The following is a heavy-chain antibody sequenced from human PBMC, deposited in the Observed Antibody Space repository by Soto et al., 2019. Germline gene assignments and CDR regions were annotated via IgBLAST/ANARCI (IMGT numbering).Heavy chain of an antibody. CDR2: ISWNSGTI. Sequence: EVQLVESGGGLVQPGRSLRLSCVASGFIFDDYAMHWVRQAPGKGLEWVSGISWNSGTIGYTDSVKGRFTITRDNAKNSLYQQMNSLRDEDTALYYCVKDDRGRYFDLWGRGTLVTVSS. CDR1: GFIFDDYA. CDR3: VKDDRGRYFDL. J-gene: IGHJ2*01. V-gene: IGHV3-9*01.